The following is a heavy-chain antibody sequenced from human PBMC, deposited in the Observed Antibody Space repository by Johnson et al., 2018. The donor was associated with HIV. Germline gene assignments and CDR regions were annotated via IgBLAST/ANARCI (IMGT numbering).Heavy chain of an antibody. CDR1: GFTFSSYG. CDR2: IRYDGSNK. V-gene: IGHV3-30*02. CDR3: ARELPSYDILTGPGAFDI. J-gene: IGHJ3*02. Sequence: QVQLVESGGGVVQPGRSLRLSCAASGFTFSSYGMHWVRQAPGKGLEWVAFIRYDGSNKYYADSVQGRFTISRDNSKNTLYLQMNSLRAEDTAVYYCARELPSYDILTGPGAFDIWGQGTMVTVSS. D-gene: IGHD3-9*01.